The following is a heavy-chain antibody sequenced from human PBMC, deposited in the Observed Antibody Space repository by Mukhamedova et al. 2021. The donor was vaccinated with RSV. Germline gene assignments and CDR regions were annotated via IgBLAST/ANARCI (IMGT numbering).Heavy chain of an antibody. CDR3: ARGRGFGEDQVGNYWFDS. Sequence: EWIGYMYYRGTTNYNPSLKSRVTISVDTSKNQFSLKLSSVTAADTAVYYCARGRGFGEDQVGNYWFDSWGQGNLVTVTS. CDR2: MYYRGTT. J-gene: IGHJ5*01. V-gene: IGHV4-59*09. D-gene: IGHD3-10*01.